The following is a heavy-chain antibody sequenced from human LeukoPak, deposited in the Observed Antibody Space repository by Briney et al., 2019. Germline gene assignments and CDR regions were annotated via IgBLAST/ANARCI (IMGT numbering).Heavy chain of an antibody. D-gene: IGHD3-22*01. V-gene: IGHV1-46*01. CDR2: INPSGGST. J-gene: IGHJ4*02. Sequence: ASVKVPCKASGYTFTGYYMHWVRQAPGQGLEWMGIINPSGGSTTYAQKFQGRVTMTRDMSTSTVYMELISLRSEDTAVYYCARVHHYFDIAFDYWGQGTLVTVSS. CDR1: GYTFTGYY. CDR3: ARVHHYFDIAFDY.